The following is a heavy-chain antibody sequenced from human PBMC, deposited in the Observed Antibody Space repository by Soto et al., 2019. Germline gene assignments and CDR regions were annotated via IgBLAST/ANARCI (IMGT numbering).Heavy chain of an antibody. V-gene: IGHV3-33*01. CDR2: IWFDGSNK. CDR3: ARDVQYYDFWSGYTPKDYYYNGMDV. Sequence: QVQLVESGGGVVQPGRSLRLTCAASGFTFSSYGMHWVRQAPGKGLEWTVVIWFDGSNKYYADSVKGRFTISRDNSNNLLYMQMNSLRAEDTSVYYCARDVQYYDFWSGYTPKDYYYNGMDVWGQGTTVTVSS. D-gene: IGHD3-3*01. CDR1: GFTFSSYG. J-gene: IGHJ6*02.